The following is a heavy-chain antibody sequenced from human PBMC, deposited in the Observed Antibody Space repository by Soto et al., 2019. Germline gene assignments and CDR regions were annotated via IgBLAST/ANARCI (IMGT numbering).Heavy chain of an antibody. Sequence: GASVKVSCKVSGYTLTELSMHWVRQAPGKGLEWMGGFDPEDGETIYAQKFQGRVTMTEDTSTDTAYMELSSLRSEDTAVYYCATDIVLVPAAPSSNWGQGTLVTVSS. CDR3: ATDIVLVPAAPSSN. CDR2: FDPEDGET. V-gene: IGHV1-24*01. CDR1: GYTLTELS. D-gene: IGHD2-2*01. J-gene: IGHJ4*02.